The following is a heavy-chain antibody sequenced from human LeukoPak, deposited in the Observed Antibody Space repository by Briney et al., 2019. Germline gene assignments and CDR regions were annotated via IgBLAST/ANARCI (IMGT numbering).Heavy chain of an antibody. D-gene: IGHD6-13*01. Sequence: PGGSLRLSCAASGFTFSSYAMSWVRQAPGKGLEWVSTISGSGGSTYYADSVKGRFTISRDNSKNTLYLQMNSLRADDTAVYYCAKADSGSWYFAYWGQGTLVTVSS. CDR2: ISGSGGST. J-gene: IGHJ4*02. CDR3: AKADSGSWYFAY. CDR1: GFTFSSYA. V-gene: IGHV3-23*01.